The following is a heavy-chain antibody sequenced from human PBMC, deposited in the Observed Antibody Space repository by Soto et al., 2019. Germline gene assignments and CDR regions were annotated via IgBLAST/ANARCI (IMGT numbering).Heavy chain of an antibody. CDR3: ARGEYSSSPFDY. D-gene: IGHD6-13*01. V-gene: IGHV4-30-4*08. CDR1: GGSISSGGYY. J-gene: IGHJ4*02. Sequence: SETLSLTCTVSGGSISSGGYYWSWIRQHPGKGLEWIGYIYYSGSTYYNPSLKSRVTISVDTSKNQFSLKLSSVTAADTAVYYCARGEYSSSPFDYWGQGTLVTVSS. CDR2: IYYSGST.